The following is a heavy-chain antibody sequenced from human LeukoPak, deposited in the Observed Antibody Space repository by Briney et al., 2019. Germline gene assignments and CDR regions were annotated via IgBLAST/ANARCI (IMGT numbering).Heavy chain of an antibody. CDR3: ARDFRRDGYNRLDY. D-gene: IGHD5-24*01. Sequence: PGGSLRLSCAASGFTFSSYSMNWVRQAPGKGLEWVANIKQDGSEKYYVDSVKGRFTISRDNAKNSLYLQMNSLRAEDTAVYYCARDFRRDGYNRLDYWGQGTLVTVSS. CDR1: GFTFSSYS. CDR2: IKQDGSEK. V-gene: IGHV3-7*01. J-gene: IGHJ4*02.